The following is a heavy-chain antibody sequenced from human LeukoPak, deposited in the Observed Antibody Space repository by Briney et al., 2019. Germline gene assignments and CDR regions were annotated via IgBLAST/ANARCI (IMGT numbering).Heavy chain of an antibody. Sequence: GGSLRLSCAASGFTFSNYAMRWVRQAPGKGLEWVSTITSTGDSTYYADSVKGRFTISRDNSKNTLYLQMNSLRAEDTAVYYCARGCYYERSGYCPFDYWGPGTLVTVSS. CDR2: ITSTGDST. CDR1: GFTFSNYA. D-gene: IGHD3-22*01. CDR3: ARGCYYERSGYCPFDY. V-gene: IGHV3-23*01. J-gene: IGHJ4*02.